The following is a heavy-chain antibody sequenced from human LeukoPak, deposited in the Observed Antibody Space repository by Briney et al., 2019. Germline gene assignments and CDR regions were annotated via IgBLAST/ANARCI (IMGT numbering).Heavy chain of an antibody. CDR3: ARDRKITMIPDAFDI. D-gene: IGHD3-22*01. CDR1: GFTFSSYG. Sequence: GGSLRLSCAASGFTFSSYGMHWVRQAPGKGLEWVAVIWYDGSNKYYADSVKGRFTISRDNSKNTLYLQMNSLRAEDTAVYYCARDRKITMIPDAFDIWGQGTMVTVSS. V-gene: IGHV3-33*01. J-gene: IGHJ3*02. CDR2: IWYDGSNK.